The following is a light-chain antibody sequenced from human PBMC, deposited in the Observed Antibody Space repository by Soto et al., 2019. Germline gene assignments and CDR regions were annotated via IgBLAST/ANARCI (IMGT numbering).Light chain of an antibody. CDR1: GSNIGAHYD. CDR2: GNS. J-gene: IGLJ1*01. Sequence: QSVLTQPPSVSGAPGQRVTLSCTGSGSNIGAHYDVHWYQHLPGTAPKLLIYGNSNRPSGVPDRFSGSKSGTSASLAITGLQAEDEADYYCQSYDFSLSGFYVFGTGTKVTVL. V-gene: IGLV1-40*01. CDR3: QSYDFSLSGFYV.